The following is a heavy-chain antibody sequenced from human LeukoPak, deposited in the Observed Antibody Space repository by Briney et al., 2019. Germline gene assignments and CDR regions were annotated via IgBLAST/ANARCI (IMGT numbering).Heavy chain of an antibody. CDR2: ISTSSNYI. CDR1: GFKFSTYT. Sequence: GGSLRLSCAASGFKFSTYTMYWVRQAPGKGLEWVSSISTSSNYIYYADSVKGRFTISRDNAQNSLYPQMNSLRAEDTAVYYCARLFDYGDYRAEPYWGQGSLVTVSS. V-gene: IGHV3-21*01. D-gene: IGHD4-17*01. J-gene: IGHJ4*02. CDR3: ARLFDYGDYRAEPY.